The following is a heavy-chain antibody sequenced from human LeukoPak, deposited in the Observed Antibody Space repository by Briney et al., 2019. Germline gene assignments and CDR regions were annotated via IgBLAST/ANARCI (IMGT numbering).Heavy chain of an antibody. CDR3: ASLSLGHY. D-gene: IGHD6-6*01. V-gene: IGHV3-53*01. Sequence: PGGSLRLSCAASGFTVSNNYMSWVRQAPGKGLEWVSVIYSGGSTYYADSVKGRFTISSDTSKNTLSLQMNSLRAEDTAVYYCASLSLGHYWGQGTLVTVSS. CDR1: GFTVSNNY. J-gene: IGHJ4*02. CDR2: IYSGGST.